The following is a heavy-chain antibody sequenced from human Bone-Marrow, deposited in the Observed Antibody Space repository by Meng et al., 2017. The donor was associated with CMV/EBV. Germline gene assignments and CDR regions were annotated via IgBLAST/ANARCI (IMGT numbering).Heavy chain of an antibody. J-gene: IGHJ6*02. V-gene: IGHV4-4*02. Sequence: SETLSLTCAVSGGSISSSNWWSWVRQPPGKGLEWIGEIYHSGSTNYNPSLKSRVAISVDTSGTQFSLTLTSVTAADTAVYYCVRHIIVVPARGYGVDVWGQGTTVTVSS. CDR1: GGSISSSNW. CDR3: VRHIIVVPARGYGVDV. D-gene: IGHD2-2*01. CDR2: IYHSGST.